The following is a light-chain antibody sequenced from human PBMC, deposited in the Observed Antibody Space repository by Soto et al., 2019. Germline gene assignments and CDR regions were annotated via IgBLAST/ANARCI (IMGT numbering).Light chain of an antibody. V-gene: IGLV2-14*01. CDR2: EVS. CDR3: RSFTVTLTVL. Sequence: QSALTQPASVSGSPGQSITISCIGTNSDVGGYDFVSWYQQHPGKAPKLLIYEVSNRPSGVSNRFSGSKSGNTASLTISGLQAEDEADYYCRSFTVTLTVLFGGGTKLTVL. CDR1: NSDVGGYDF. J-gene: IGLJ2*01.